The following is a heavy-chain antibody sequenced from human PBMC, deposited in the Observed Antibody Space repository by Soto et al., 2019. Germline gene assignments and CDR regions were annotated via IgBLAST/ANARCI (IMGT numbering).Heavy chain of an antibody. V-gene: IGHV5-10-1*01. Sequence: GESLKISCKGSGYSFTSYWISWVRQMPGKGLEWMGMIDPSDSYTNYSPSFQGHVTISADKSISTAYLQWSSLKASDTAMYYCASPGGRADSYGMDVWGQGTTVTVSS. D-gene: IGHD3-10*01. CDR1: GYSFTSYW. CDR3: ASPGGRADSYGMDV. J-gene: IGHJ6*02. CDR2: IDPSDSYT.